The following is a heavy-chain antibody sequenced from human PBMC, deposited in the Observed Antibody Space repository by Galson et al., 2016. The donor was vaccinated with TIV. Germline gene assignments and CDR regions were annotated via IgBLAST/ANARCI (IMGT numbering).Heavy chain of an antibody. V-gene: IGHV3-21*01. J-gene: IGHJ4*02. CDR2: LSSTSSYT. CDR1: VFPFSGFS. Sequence: SLRLSCADSVFPFSGFSMNWVRQTPGKGLEWVAFLSSTSSYTYYADSVRGRFTISRDNANNIVYLQMSSLRVEDTAVYYCARDPFFGSGSYYSVLWYFDYWGQGTQVTVAS. CDR3: ARDPFFGSGSYYSVLWYFDY. D-gene: IGHD3-10*01.